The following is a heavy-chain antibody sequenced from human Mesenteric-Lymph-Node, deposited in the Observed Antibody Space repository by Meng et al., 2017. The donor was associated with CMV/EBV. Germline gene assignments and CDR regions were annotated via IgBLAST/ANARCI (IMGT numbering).Heavy chain of an antibody. J-gene: IGHJ4*02. D-gene: IGHD4-11*01. V-gene: IGHV3-23*01. CDR3: AKDREFFSNYYFDC. CDR1: GFTFSDYY. Sequence: GESLKISCAASGFTFSDYYMSWIRQAPGKGLEWVSAISGSGVGTYYAGSVKGRFSISRDNSKNTLSLQMSSLGAEDTAVYYCAKDREFFSNYYFDCWGQGTLVTVSS. CDR2: ISGSGVGT.